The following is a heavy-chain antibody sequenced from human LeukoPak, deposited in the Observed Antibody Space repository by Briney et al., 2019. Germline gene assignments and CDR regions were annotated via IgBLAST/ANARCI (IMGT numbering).Heavy chain of an antibody. Sequence: MPSETLSLTCTVSGGSIRSYYWIWVRQPAGKGLEWIGRIHTSGSTNYNPSLKSRVTMSLDTSKNQFSLKLTSVTAADTAVFYCAGTQHGELDYWGQGALVTVSS. J-gene: IGHJ4*02. CDR1: GGSIRSYY. V-gene: IGHV4-4*07. CDR3: AGTQHGELDY. D-gene: IGHD7-27*01. CDR2: IHTSGST.